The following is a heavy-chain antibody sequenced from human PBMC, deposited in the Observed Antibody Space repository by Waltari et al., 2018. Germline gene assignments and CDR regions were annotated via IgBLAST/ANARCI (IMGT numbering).Heavy chain of an antibody. V-gene: IGHV1-24*01. D-gene: IGHD2-2*01. CDR2: FDPEDGEE. Sequence: QVQLVQSGAEVKKPGASVKVSCKLSAQMFNEYPVQWVRQAPGKGLEWTGGFDPEDGEELFARKFQGRVTMSEDTATYTTYMEMRSLRPEDTAIYYCTVRPPIRLCSHSRCYVFDNWGQGTLVTVSS. CDR3: TVRPPIRLCSHSRCYVFDN. J-gene: IGHJ5*02. CDR1: AQMFNEYP.